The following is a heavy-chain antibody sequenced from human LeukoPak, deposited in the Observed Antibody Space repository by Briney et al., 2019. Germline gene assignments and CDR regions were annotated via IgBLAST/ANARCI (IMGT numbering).Heavy chain of an antibody. CDR3: AREYMVRGVIITKPPFDP. J-gene: IGHJ5*02. CDR2: ISSSNRYI. Sequence: VGSLILSCAAYGITFSSYSLNWVRPAPGQGLEWVSSISSSNRYIYYPDSVKRRFTISRDNAKNSLYLQMNSLRAEDTAVYYCAREYMVRGVIITKPPFDPWGQGTLVTVSS. D-gene: IGHD3-10*01. V-gene: IGHV3-21*01. CDR1: GITFSSYS.